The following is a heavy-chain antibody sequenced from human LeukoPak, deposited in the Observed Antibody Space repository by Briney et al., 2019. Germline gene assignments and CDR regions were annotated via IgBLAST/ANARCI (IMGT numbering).Heavy chain of an antibody. CDR3: ARGSGSSWEIQD. CDR1: GYTFTGYY. Sequence: ASVKVSCKASGYTFTGYYIYWVRQAPGQGLEWMGWINPYSGGTNYAQNFQGRVTMTRDTSISTAYMEVSSLRSDDTAVYYCARGSGSSWEIQDWGQGTLVTVSS. V-gene: IGHV1-2*02. D-gene: IGHD6-13*01. J-gene: IGHJ1*01. CDR2: INPYSGGT.